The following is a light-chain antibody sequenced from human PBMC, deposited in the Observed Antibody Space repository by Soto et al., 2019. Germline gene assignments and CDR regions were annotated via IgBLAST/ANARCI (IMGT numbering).Light chain of an antibody. CDR2: GAS. CDR3: QQYGSSPIT. CDR1: QSVSSSY. V-gene: IGKV3-20*01. J-gene: IGKJ5*01. Sequence: EIVLTQSPGTLSLSPGERATLSCRASQSVSSSYLAWYQQKPGQAPRLLIYGASRRATGIPDRFSGSGSGTDFTFTISRLEPEDFAVYYCQQYGSSPITFDQETRLEIK.